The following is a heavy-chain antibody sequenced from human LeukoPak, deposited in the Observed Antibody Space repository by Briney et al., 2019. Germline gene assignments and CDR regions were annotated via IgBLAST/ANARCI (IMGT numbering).Heavy chain of an antibody. CDR2: ISSSSSYI. CDR1: GFTFSSYW. J-gene: IGHJ6*03. D-gene: IGHD6-13*01. CDR3: AKRGIAAAGINYYYYMDV. Sequence: PGGSLRLSCAASGFTFSSYWMHWVRQAPGKWLVWVSSISSSSSYIYYADSVKGRFTISRDNSKNTLYLQMNSLRAEDTAVYYCAKRGIAAAGINYYYYMDVWGKGTTVTVSS. V-gene: IGHV3-21*04.